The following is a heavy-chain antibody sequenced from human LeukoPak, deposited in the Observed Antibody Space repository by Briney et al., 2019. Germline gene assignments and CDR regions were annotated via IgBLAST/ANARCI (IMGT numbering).Heavy chain of an antibody. J-gene: IGHJ4*02. D-gene: IGHD3-22*01. Sequence: GPVKVSCKASGYTFTSYGISWVRQAPGQGLEWMGWISAYNGNTNYAQKLQGRVTMTTDTSTSTAYMELRSLRSDDTAVYYCARGPSMIVVFDYWGQGTLVTVSS. CDR1: GYTFTSYG. V-gene: IGHV1-18*01. CDR3: ARGPSMIVVFDY. CDR2: ISAYNGNT.